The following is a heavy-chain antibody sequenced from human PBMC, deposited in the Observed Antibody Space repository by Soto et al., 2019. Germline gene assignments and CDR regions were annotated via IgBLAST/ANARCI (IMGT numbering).Heavy chain of an antibody. D-gene: IGHD3-10*01. CDR1: GGSFSGYY. V-gene: IGHV4-34*01. Sequence: QVQLQQWGAGLLKPSETLSLTCAVYGGSFSGYYWSWIRQPPGKGLEWIGEINHSGSTNYNPSLKSRVTISEDTSKNQFSLKLSSVTAADTAVYYCARGPRYYGSGSYFDYWGQGTLVTVSS. J-gene: IGHJ4*02. CDR3: ARGPRYYGSGSYFDY. CDR2: INHSGST.